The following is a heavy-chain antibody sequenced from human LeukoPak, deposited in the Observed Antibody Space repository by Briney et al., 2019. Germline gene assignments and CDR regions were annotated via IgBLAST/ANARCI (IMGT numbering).Heavy chain of an antibody. J-gene: IGHJ4*02. CDR3: ASHAVREVSYYFDY. Sequence: PSETLSLTCTVSNGSISSGGYFWIWIRQHPGKGLEWIGYIYYSGTTYYNPSLKSRVTISVDTSKNHFSLKLSSVTAADTAVYYCASHAVREVSYYFDYWGQGTLVTVSS. V-gene: IGHV4-31*03. CDR2: IYYSGTT. CDR1: NGSISSGGYF. D-gene: IGHD3-10*01.